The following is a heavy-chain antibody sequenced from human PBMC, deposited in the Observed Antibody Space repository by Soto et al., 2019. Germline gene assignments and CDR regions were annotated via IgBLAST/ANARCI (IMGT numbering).Heavy chain of an antibody. J-gene: IGHJ1*01. CDR2: IGTTGNTI. CDR3: VRDISSSWRPEYFQH. Sequence: PGGSLRLSCAASGFTFSSYSMNWVRQAPGKGLERVSYIGTTGNTIYYSDSVKGRFTISRDNAKNSLFLQMDSLRAEDTAVYYCVRDISSSWRPEYFQHWGQGALVIVSS. D-gene: IGHD6-13*01. V-gene: IGHV3-48*01. CDR1: GFTFSSYS.